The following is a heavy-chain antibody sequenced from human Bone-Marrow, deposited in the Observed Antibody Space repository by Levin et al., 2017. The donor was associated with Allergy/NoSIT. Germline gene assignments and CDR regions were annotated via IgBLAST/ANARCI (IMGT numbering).Heavy chain of an antibody. V-gene: IGHV3-43D*04. D-gene: IGHD5-12*01. CDR1: GFTFDDYP. CDR2: TTWNGGFT. CDR3: AKPKGDYDSVVDF. J-gene: IGHJ4*02. Sequence: AGGSLRLSCEASGFTFDDYPMHWVRQTPGRDLEWVSHTTWNGGFTYYADSVKGRFTVSRDNNKNSLYLQMNSLRADDTALYYCAKPKGDYDSVVDFWGQGTLVTVSS.